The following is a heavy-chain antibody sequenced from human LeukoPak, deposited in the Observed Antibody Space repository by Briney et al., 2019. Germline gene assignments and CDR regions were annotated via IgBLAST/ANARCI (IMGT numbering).Heavy chain of an antibody. D-gene: IGHD3-10*01. CDR2: IYYSGST. Sequence: PSETLSLTCTVSGGSISSSSYSWGWIRQPPGKGLEWIGRIYYSGSTYYNPSLKSRVTISVDTSKNQFSLKLSSVTAADTAVYYCARLEYYYQRRFDYWGQGTLVTVSS. V-gene: IGHV4-39*01. CDR3: ARLEYYYQRRFDY. CDR1: GGSISSSSYS. J-gene: IGHJ4*02.